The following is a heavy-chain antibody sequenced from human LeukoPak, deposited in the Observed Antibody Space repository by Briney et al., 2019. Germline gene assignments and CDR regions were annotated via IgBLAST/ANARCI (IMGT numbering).Heavy chain of an antibody. CDR2: INPSGGST. CDR1: GYTFTTYY. CDR3: ASPVEMATRRLYYYYGMDV. V-gene: IGHV1-46*01. J-gene: IGHJ6*02. Sequence: ASVKVSCKASGYTFTTYYMHWVRQAPGQGLEWMGIINPSGGSTTYAQKFQGRVTITRDTSTSTAYMEVSSLRSEDTAMYYCASPVEMATRRLYYYYGMDVWGQGTTVTVSS. D-gene: IGHD5-24*01.